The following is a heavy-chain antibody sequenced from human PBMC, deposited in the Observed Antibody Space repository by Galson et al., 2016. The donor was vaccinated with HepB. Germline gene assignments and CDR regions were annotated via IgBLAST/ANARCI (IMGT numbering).Heavy chain of an antibody. Sequence: ETLSLTCAVYGETFSGYYWTWIRQAPGEGLQWIGEINHYGSANYNPSLKSRVAISVDTFKNQFSLKLSSVTAADTAVYYCARERGGYCTETTCERGQLLYWGQGNLITVSS. CDR3: ARERGGYCTETTCERGQLLY. V-gene: IGHV4-34*01. CDR2: INHYGSA. CDR1: GETFSGYY. J-gene: IGHJ4*02. D-gene: IGHD2-8*02.